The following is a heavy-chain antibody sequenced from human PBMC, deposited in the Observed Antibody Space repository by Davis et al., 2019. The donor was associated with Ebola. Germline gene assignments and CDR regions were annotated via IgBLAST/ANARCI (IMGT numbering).Heavy chain of an antibody. CDR2: IYPGDSDT. J-gene: IGHJ6*02. Sequence: GASLKISCKGSGYSFTSYWIGWVRQMPGKGLEWMGIIYPGDSDTRYSPSFQGQVTISADKSISTAYLQWSSLKASDTAMYYCARFHSNYYYYYGMDVWGQGTTVTVSS. V-gene: IGHV5-51*01. CDR1: GYSFTSYW. CDR3: ARFHSNYYYYYGMDV. D-gene: IGHD4-11*01.